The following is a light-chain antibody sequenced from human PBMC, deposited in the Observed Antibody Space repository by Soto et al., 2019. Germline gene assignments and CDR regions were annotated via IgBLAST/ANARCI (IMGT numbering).Light chain of an antibody. J-gene: IGKJ4*01. CDR1: QSVSSY. CDR2: GAS. Sequence: DIVLTQSPAPLSLSPGERATLSCWASQSVSSYLTWYQQKPGQAPRLLIYGASNRATGIPARFSGSGSGTDFTLTISSLEPEDVAVYYCQQRSTWPLTFGGGTKVEIK. CDR3: QQRSTWPLT. V-gene: IGKV3-11*01.